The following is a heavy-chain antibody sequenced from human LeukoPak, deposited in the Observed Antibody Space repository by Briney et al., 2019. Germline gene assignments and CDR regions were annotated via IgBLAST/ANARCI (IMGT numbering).Heavy chain of an antibody. J-gene: IGHJ6*03. CDR1: GGSFSGYY. V-gene: IGHV4-34*01. CDR2: INDSGST. CDR3: ARAIGYSYGYINAAYYYYYYYMDV. D-gene: IGHD5-18*01. Sequence: PSETLSLTCAVYGGSFSGYYWSWIRQPPGKGLEWIGEINDSGSTRYNPSLKSRVTISVDTSKNQFSLKLSSVTAADTAVYYCARAIGYSYGYINAAYYYYYYYMDVWGKGTTVTISS.